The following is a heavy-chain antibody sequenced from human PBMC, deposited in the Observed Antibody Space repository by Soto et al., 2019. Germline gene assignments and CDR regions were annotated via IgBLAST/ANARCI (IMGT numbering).Heavy chain of an antibody. Sequence: GGSLRLSGVASGFTFSYAWMNWVRQAPGKGLEWVGRIRSKTDGGTTDSAAAVKGRFTISRDDSLNTLYLQMNSLKTEDTAVYYCTTDYYASSGYYTFGYWGQGT. D-gene: IGHD3-22*01. CDR3: TTDYYASSGYYTFGY. V-gene: IGHV3-15*07. J-gene: IGHJ4*02. CDR2: IRSKTDGGTT. CDR1: GFTFSYAW.